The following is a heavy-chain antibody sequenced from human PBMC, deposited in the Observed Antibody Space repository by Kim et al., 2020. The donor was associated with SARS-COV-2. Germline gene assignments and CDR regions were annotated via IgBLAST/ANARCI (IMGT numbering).Heavy chain of an antibody. CDR2: ISGSGDKI. CDR1: GFIPRFYV. J-gene: IGHJ3*02. CDR3: AKGFEEDQLPDDAFDM. Sequence: GGSLRLSCAASGFIPRFYVMNWVRQTPGKGLEWVSGISGSGDKIYYTDSVKGRFTISRDNSKNTVSLQTNSLTVEDTAIYYCAKGFEEDQLPDDAFDMWGQGTMVTVSS. V-gene: IGHV3-23*01. D-gene: IGHD2-2*01.